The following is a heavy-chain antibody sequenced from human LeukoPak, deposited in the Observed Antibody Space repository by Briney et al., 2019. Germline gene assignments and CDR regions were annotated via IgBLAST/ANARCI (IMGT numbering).Heavy chain of an antibody. CDR2: IYYSGST. CDR3: ARTVAGPYYYYYYMDV. CDR1: GGSISSSSYY. Sequence: SETLSLTRTVSGGSISSSSYYWGWIRQPPGKGLEWIGSIYYSGSTYYNPSLKSRVTISVDTSKNQFSLKLSSVTAADTAVYYCARTVAGPYYYYYYMDVWGKGTTVTVSS. J-gene: IGHJ6*03. D-gene: IGHD6-19*01. V-gene: IGHV4-39*07.